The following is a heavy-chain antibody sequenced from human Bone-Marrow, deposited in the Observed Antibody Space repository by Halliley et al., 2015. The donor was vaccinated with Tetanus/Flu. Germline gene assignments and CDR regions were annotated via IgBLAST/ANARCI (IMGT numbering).Heavy chain of an antibody. CDR3: AGGDYIDNYGYFAL. V-gene: IGHV4-31*03. CDR1: GGSVNSGNHY. J-gene: IGHJ5*02. D-gene: IGHD4-4*01. CDR2: IYYSGTP. Sequence: TLSLTCTVSGGSVNSGNHYWSWIRQHPGKGLEWIGYIYYSGTPHHNPSLKSRVNLSMDTSENKFSLTLNSAKAADAAVYYCAGGDYIDNYGYFALWGQGTLVSVSS.